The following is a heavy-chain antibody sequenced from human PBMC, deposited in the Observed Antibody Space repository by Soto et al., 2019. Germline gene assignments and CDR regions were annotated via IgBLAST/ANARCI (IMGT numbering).Heavy chain of an antibody. CDR3: ARSLLDEYSSSWRSAYYGMDV. CDR2: INPNSGGT. CDR1: GFTFSVYH. J-gene: IGHJ6*02. D-gene: IGHD6-13*01. V-gene: IGHV1-2*02. Sequence: GAPVKVSCKSSGFTFSVYHIYWVRQDPGQGLEWIGWINPNSGGTNNAQKFQGRVTMTRDTSTSTVYMELSALIPDDTAVYYCARSLLDEYSSSWRSAYYGMDVWGQGTTVTVSS.